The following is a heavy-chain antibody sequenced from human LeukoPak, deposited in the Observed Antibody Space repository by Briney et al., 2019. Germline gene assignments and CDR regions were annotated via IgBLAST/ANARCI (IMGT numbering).Heavy chain of an antibody. CDR1: GFTFSSYS. D-gene: IGHD2-2*01. CDR2: ISSSSSYI. CDR3: ARAGGEDIVVVPAAGNWFDP. Sequence: GGSLRLSCEASGFTFSSYSMNWVRQAPGKGLEWVSSISSSSSYIYYADSVKGRFTISRDNAKNSLYLQMNSLRAEDTAVYYCARAGGEDIVVVPAAGNWFDPWGQGTLVTVSS. J-gene: IGHJ5*02. V-gene: IGHV3-21*01.